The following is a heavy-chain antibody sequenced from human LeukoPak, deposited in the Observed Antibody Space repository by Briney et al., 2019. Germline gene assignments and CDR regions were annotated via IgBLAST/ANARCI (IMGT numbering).Heavy chain of an antibody. CDR3: VRDRGYSTFDY. J-gene: IGHJ4*02. CDR1: GFVFGHSW. V-gene: IGHV3-7*03. D-gene: IGHD3-22*01. Sequence: GGSLRLSCEASGFVFGHSWMSWVRQAPGKGREWVANINLDGSEINYLDSLTGRLTISRDNAKDSLYLQMNGLRAEDTAVYFCVRDRGYSTFDYWGQETLVTVSS. CDR2: INLDGSEI.